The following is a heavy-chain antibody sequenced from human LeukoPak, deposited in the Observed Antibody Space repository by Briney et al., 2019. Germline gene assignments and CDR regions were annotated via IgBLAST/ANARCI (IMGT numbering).Heavy chain of an antibody. CDR2: ISSSSSYI. D-gene: IGHD6-13*01. CDR3: ARDEYSSSWYDDSHGY. J-gene: IGHJ4*02. CDR1: GFTFSSYS. Sequence: NPGGSLRLSCAASGFTFSSYSMNWVRQAPGKGLEWVSSISSSSSYIYYADSVKGRFTISRDNAKNSLYLQMNGLRAEDTAVYYCARDEYSSSWYDDSHGYWGQGTLVTVSS. V-gene: IGHV3-21*01.